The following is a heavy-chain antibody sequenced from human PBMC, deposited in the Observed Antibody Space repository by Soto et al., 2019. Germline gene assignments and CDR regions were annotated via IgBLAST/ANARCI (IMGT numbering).Heavy chain of an antibody. CDR1: GDSISTSRSY. CDR2: IFYSGST. D-gene: IGHD2-21*01. V-gene: IGHV4-39*01. CDR3: ARQPTTGDTDLWFDP. Sequence: PSETLSLTCNVSGDSISTSRSYWAWIRQPPGKGLEWLANIFYSGSTYYNPSLASRVTVSVDTSKNEFSLKLRSVTAADTAVYYCARQPTTGDTDLWFDPWGQGTLVTVSS. J-gene: IGHJ5*02.